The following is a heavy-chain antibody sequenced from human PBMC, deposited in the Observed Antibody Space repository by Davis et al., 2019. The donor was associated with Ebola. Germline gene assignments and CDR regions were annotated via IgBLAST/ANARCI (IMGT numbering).Heavy chain of an antibody. CDR3: ARDLGSPLGDGSKVN. CDR2: LIPIFGTA. D-gene: IGHD5-24*01. CDR1: GGTFSSYA. V-gene: IGHV1-69*13. Sequence: SVTVSCKASGGTFSSYAISWVRQAPGQGLEWMGGLIPIFGTANYAQKFQGRVTITADESTSTAYMELGSLRSEDTAVYYCARDLGSPLGDGSKVNWGQGTLVTVSS. J-gene: IGHJ4*02.